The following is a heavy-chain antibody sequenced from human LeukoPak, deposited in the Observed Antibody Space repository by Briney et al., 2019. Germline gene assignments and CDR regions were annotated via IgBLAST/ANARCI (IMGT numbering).Heavy chain of an antibody. CDR2: IIPIFGTA. CDR3: ASITMVRGVITSYYFDY. Sequence: SVKVSCKASGGTFSSYAISWVRQAPGQGLEWMGGIIPIFGTANYAQKFQGRVTITADESTSTAYMELSSLRSEDTAVYYCASITMVRGVITSYYFDYWGQGTLVTVSS. V-gene: IGHV1-69*13. CDR1: GGTFSSYA. J-gene: IGHJ4*02. D-gene: IGHD3-10*01.